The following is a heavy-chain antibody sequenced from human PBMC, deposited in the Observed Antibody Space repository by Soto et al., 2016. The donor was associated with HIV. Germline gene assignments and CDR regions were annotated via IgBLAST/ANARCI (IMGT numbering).Heavy chain of an antibody. CDR1: GFTVSSNY. D-gene: IGHD1-26*01. CDR2: IYSGGST. Sequence: EVQLVESGGGLVQPGGSLRLSCAASGFTVSSNYMSWVRQAPGKGLEWVSVIYSGGSTYYADSVKGRFTISRDNSKNTLYPQMNSLRAEDTAVYHCARGGKWELYFDYWGQGTLVTVSS. V-gene: IGHV3-66*01. CDR3: ARGGKWELYFDY. J-gene: IGHJ4*02.